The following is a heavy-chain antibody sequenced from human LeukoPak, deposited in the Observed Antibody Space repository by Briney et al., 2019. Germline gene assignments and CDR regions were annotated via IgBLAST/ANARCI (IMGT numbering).Heavy chain of an antibody. CDR1: GYSFTNYW. V-gene: IGHV5-51*01. Sequence: GESLRISCMGSGYSFTNYWIAWVRQMPGKGLEWMGIIYPGDSDTTYSPSFEGQVTVSADKSISTAYLQWSSLKASDTAVYYCTKGVSGTYFGMDVWGQGTTVTVSS. CDR3: TKGVSGTYFGMDV. J-gene: IGHJ6*02. CDR2: IYPGDSDT. D-gene: IGHD3-10*01.